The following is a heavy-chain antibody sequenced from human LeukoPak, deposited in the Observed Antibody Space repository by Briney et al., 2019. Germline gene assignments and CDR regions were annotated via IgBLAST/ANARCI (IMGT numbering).Heavy chain of an antibody. D-gene: IGHD2-2*01. V-gene: IGHV1-18*01. Sequence: ASVKVSCKASGYTFTSYGISWVRQAPGQGLEWMGWISAYNGNTNYAQKLQGRVTMTTDTSTSTAYMELRSLRSDDTAVYYCARDLGDIVVVPAAISLPWGQGALVTVSS. CDR2: ISAYNGNT. CDR1: GYTFTSYG. CDR3: ARDLGDIVVVPAAISLP. J-gene: IGHJ5*02.